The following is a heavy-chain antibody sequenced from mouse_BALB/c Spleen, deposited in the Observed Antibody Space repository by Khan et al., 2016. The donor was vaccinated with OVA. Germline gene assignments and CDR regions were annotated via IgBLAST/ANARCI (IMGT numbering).Heavy chain of an antibody. CDR1: GYTFTTYT. CDR2: IIPSNDYT. Sequence: QVRLQQSGAELARPGASVKMSCKASGYTFTTYTIHWVKQRPGQGLEWIGYIIPSNDYTTYNQKFKERATLTLDKSSSTAYMQLSSLTSEDSAVYYCAREGAYDGSDGWLAYWGQGTLVTVSA. V-gene: IGHV1-4*01. CDR3: AREGAYDGSDGWLAY. J-gene: IGHJ3*01. D-gene: IGHD2-14*01.